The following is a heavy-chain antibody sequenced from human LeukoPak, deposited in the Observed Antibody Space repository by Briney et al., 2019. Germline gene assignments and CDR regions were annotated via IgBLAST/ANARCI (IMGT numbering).Heavy chain of an antibody. V-gene: IGHV3-13*01. D-gene: IGHD4-17*01. Sequence: GGSLRLSCAASGFTFSTYDMHWVRQATGKSLEWVSAIGTAGDTYYPGSVKGRFTISRENAKNSLYLQMSSLRAGDTAVYYCARGGRWGDYLYYFDYWGQGTLVTVSP. J-gene: IGHJ4*02. CDR1: GFTFSTYD. CDR3: ARGGRWGDYLYYFDY. CDR2: IGTAGDT.